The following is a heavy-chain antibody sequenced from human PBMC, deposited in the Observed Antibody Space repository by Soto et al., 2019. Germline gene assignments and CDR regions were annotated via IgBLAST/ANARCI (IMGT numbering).Heavy chain of an antibody. CDR3: ARGGYGSYFDY. CDR2: IYYSGST. Sequence: SETLSLTCTVSGGSISSYYWSWIRQPPGKGLERIGYIYYSGSTNYNPSLKSRVTISVDTSKNQFSLKLSSVTAADTAVYYCARGGYGSYFDYWGQGTLVTVSS. D-gene: IGHD5-12*01. CDR1: GGSISSYY. J-gene: IGHJ4*02. V-gene: IGHV4-59*01.